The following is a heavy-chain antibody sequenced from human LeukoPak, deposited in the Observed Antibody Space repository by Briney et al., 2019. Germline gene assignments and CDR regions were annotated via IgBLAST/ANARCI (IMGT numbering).Heavy chain of an antibody. CDR3: AKPTSGDGSFLIDY. CDR2: IRYDASNK. D-gene: IGHD1-26*01. J-gene: IGHJ4*02. Sequence: GGSLRLSCAASGFTFSSYGMHWVRQAPGKGLEWVAFIRYDASNKYYGDSVKGRFIISRDNSRNTLYLQMSSLRAEDTAVYYCAKPTSGDGSFLIDYWGQGTLVTVSS. CDR1: GFTFSSYG. V-gene: IGHV3-30*02.